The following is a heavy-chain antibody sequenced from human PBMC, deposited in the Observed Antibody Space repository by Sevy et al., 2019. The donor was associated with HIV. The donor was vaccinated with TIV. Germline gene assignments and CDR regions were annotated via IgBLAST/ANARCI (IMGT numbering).Heavy chain of an antibody. CDR3: DREMGLGGWGKYFDS. D-gene: IGHD3-16*01. Sequence: GGSLRLSCAASGFTFSRNGMHWIRQAPGKGLEWVGVIWYDGSNKYYADSVKCRFIISRDNSKNTLYLQLNSLRADDTATYYCDREMGLGGWGKYFDSWGQGTLVTVSS. V-gene: IGHV3-33*01. CDR1: GFTFSRNG. J-gene: IGHJ4*02. CDR2: IWYDGSNK.